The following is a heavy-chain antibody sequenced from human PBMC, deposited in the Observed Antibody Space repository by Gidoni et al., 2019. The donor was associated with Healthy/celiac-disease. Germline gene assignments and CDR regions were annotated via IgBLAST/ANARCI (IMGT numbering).Heavy chain of an antibody. CDR3: ARGYCSSTSCYVPRWFDP. CDR2: IYYRGST. CDR1: GGSISSYY. J-gene: IGHJ5*02. Sequence: QVQLQESGPGLVKPSETLSLTCTVSGGSISSYYWSWIRQPPGKGLEWIGYIYYRGSTNYNPSLKSRVTISVDTSKNQFSLKLSSVTAADTAVYYCARGYCSSTSCYVPRWFDPWGQGTLVTVSS. V-gene: IGHV4-59*08. D-gene: IGHD2-2*01.